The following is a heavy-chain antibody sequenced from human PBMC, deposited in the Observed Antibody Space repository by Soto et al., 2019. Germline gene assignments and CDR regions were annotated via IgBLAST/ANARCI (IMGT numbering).Heavy chain of an antibody. V-gene: IGHV3-15*07. CDR3: TTLPVVVELPGIDY. Sequence: GVLRLSCAASGFTFSNAWMNWVRQAPGKGLEWVGRIKSKTDGGTTDYAAPVKGRFTISRDDSKNTLYLQMNSLKTEDTAVYYCTTLPVVVELPGIDYWGQGTLVTVSS. D-gene: IGHD2-21*01. CDR2: IKSKTDGGTT. J-gene: IGHJ4*02. CDR1: GFTFSNAW.